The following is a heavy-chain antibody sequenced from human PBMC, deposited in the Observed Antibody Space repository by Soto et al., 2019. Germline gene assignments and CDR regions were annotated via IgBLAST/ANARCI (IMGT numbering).Heavy chain of an antibody. CDR3: ARAPDY. CDR2: MYHIGIX. CDR1: CGSISSGGYS. Sequence: PSETLSLTCAVSCGSISSGGYSWSWIRQPPGKGLEWIVYMYHIGIXXYNPSLNXXVTISIDSSKXQFSLXLSSVTAADTAVYYCARAPDYCGQGILVTXS. J-gene: IGHJ4*02. V-gene: IGHV4-30-2*01.